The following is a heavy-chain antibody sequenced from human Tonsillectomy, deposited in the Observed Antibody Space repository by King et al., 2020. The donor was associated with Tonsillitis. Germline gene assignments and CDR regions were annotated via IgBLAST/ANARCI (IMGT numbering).Heavy chain of an antibody. V-gene: IGHV3-23*04. CDR2: VSGRGGST. J-gene: IGHJ4*02. D-gene: IGHD6-19*01. CDR3: AKDVAVAGGVLYFDY. CDR1: GFTFSSYA. Sequence: VQLVESGGGLVQPGGSLRLSCAASGFTFSSYAMIWVRQAPGKGLEWVSAVSGRGGSTYDADSVKGRFTISRDNSKNTLHLQMNSLRAEDTAVYYCAKDVAVAGGVLYFDYWGQGTLVTVSS.